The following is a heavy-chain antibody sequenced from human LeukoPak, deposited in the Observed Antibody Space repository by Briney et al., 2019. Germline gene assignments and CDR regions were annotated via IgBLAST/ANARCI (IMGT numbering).Heavy chain of an antibody. CDR2: IYYSGST. CDR1: GGSISSSSYY. Sequence: PSETLSLTCTVSGGSISSSSYYWGWIRQPPGKGLKWIGYIYYSGSTNYNPSLKSRVTISVDTSKNQFSLKLSSVTAADTAVYYCARGGNYYDSSGYYSADYWGQGTLVTVSS. V-gene: IGHV4-61*05. D-gene: IGHD3-22*01. CDR3: ARGGNYYDSSGYYSADY. J-gene: IGHJ4*02.